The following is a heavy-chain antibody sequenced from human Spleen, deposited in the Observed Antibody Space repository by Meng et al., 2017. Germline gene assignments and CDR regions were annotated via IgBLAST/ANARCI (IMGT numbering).Heavy chain of an antibody. CDR2: INHSGST. V-gene: IGHV4-34*01. J-gene: IGHJ4*02. Sequence: GPVQQWGAGLLKPSETPSRTCVVSGGSFSDYYWSWSRQPPGKGLEWIGEINHSGSTNYNPSLESRATISVDTSQNNLSLKLSSVTAADSAVYYCARGPTTMAHDFDYWGQGTLVTVSS. CDR3: ARGPTTMAHDFDY. CDR1: GGSFSDYY. D-gene: IGHD4-11*01.